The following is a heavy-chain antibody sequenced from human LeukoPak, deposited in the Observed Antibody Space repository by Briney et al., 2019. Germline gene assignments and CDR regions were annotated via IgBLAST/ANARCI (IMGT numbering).Heavy chain of an antibody. D-gene: IGHD3-22*01. CDR3: ARNYYYDSSGYPNWFDP. Sequence: PSETLSLTCTVSGGSISSYYWSWIRQPPGKGLEWIGYIYYSGSTYYNPSLKSRVTISVDTSKNQFSLKLSSVTAADTAVYYCARNYYYDSSGYPNWFDPWGQGTLVTVSS. CDR2: IYYSGST. V-gene: IGHV4-30-4*02. J-gene: IGHJ5*02. CDR1: GGSISSYY.